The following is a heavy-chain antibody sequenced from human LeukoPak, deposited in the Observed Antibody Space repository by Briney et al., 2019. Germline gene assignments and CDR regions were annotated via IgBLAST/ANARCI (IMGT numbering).Heavy chain of an antibody. Sequence: ASVKVSCKASGDTFTSNAVSWVRQAPGQGLEWMGRIIPILRTAEYAQKFQGRPTITADRSTSTAYMELSSLRSDDTAVYYCAKGKGFVGHFDFWGQGTLVTVSS. J-gene: IGHJ4*02. CDR3: AKGKGFVGHFDF. D-gene: IGHD3-3*01. CDR2: IIPILRTA. V-gene: IGHV1-69*04. CDR1: GDTFTSNA.